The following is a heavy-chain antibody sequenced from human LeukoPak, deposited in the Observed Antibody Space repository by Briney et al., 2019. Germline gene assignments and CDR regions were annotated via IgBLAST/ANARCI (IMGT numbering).Heavy chain of an antibody. CDR1: GFTFSSYA. CDR3: ARGAPERISSSTNYYFDY. V-gene: IGHV3-30-3*01. Sequence: GGSLRLSCAASGFTFSSYAMYWVRQAPGKGLEWVAVISYDGNSKYYADSVKGRFTISRDDSKNTLSLQMNSLRAEDTAVYYCARGAPERISSSTNYYFDYWGQGTLVTVSS. J-gene: IGHJ4*02. D-gene: IGHD6-6*01. CDR2: ISYDGNSK.